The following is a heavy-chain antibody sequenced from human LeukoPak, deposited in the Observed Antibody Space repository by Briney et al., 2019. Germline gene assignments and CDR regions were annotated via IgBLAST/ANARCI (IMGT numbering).Heavy chain of an antibody. CDR1: GSTFSSYW. CDR2: IKQDRSEK. J-gene: IGHJ4*02. Sequence: GGSLRLSCAASGSTFSSYWMSWVRQAPGKGLEWVANIKQDRSEKYYVDSVTGRFSISRDNAQNSLYLQMNSLRVEDTAVYYCARWATSFDLWGQGTLVTVSS. V-gene: IGHV3-7*01. CDR3: ARWATSFDL.